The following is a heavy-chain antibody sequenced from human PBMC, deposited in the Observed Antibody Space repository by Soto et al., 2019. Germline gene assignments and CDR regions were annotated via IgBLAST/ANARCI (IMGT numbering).Heavy chain of an antibody. CDR2: IIPLFGTA. CDR3: ARRHFYYGMDV. J-gene: IGHJ6*02. CDR1: GGTFGPYD. Sequence: QVQLVQSGAEVKKPGSSVKVSCKASGGTFGPYDISWVRQAPGQGLEWMGGIIPLFGTANYAQKFQGSVTITADKSTTTAYMELSRLRSEDSAIYYCARRHFYYGMDVWGQGTTVTASS. V-gene: IGHV1-69*06.